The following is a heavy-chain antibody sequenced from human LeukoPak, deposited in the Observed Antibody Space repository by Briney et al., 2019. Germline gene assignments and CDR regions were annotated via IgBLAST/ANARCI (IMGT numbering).Heavy chain of an antibody. V-gene: IGHV4-59*01. CDR1: GGSIIPYY. D-gene: IGHD2-2*01. Sequence: PSETLSLTCTVSGGSIIPYYWSWIRQSPGKGLEWIGYIYYSGSTDYNPSLKSRVTISVDTSKNQFSLKLRSVTAADTAVYYCARDSSTWWFDDWGQGTLVTVSS. J-gene: IGHJ4*02. CDR2: IYYSGST. CDR3: ARDSSTWWFDD.